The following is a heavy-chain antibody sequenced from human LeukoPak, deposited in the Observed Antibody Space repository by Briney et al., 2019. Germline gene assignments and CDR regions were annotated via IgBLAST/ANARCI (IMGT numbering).Heavy chain of an antibody. J-gene: IGHJ4*02. Sequence: GGSLRLSCAASGLTFSSYAMSWVRQAPGKGLEWVSSIGGSGGSTYYADSVKGRSTISRDTSKNTLYLQMSSLRAEDTAVYYCAKYRGFGDSYDSWGQGTLVTVSS. D-gene: IGHD3-10*01. CDR3: AKYRGFGDSYDS. V-gene: IGHV3-23*01. CDR2: IGGSGGST. CDR1: GLTFSSYA.